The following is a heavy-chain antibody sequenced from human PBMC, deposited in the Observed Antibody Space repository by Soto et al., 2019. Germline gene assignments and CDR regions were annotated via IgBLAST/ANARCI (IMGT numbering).Heavy chain of an antibody. J-gene: IGHJ6*03. D-gene: IGHD3-10*01. V-gene: IGHV3-30*18. Sequence: QVHLVESGGGVVQPGKPLSLSCVASGFTFDTYGMHWVRQAPGTGLEWVSVISYDGSTKYYADSVEGRFTISRDNSANTLDLHMHSLRVEDTAVYYCAKGPSYGSGYMDVWGKGTTVTVSS. CDR1: GFTFDTYG. CDR3: AKGPSYGSGYMDV. CDR2: ISYDGSTK.